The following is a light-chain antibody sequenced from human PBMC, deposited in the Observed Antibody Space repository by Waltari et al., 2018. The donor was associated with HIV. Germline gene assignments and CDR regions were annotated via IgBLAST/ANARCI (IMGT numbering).Light chain of an antibody. CDR2: EVS. CDR3: CSYAGSSTPVV. J-gene: IGLJ2*01. V-gene: IGLV2-23*02. Sequence: QSALTQPASVSGSPGRQSITISCTGTSSDVGSYNLVSWYQQHPGKAPKLMIYEVSKRPSGVSNRFSGSKSGNTASLTISGLQAEDEADYYCCSYAGSSTPVVFGGGTKLTVL. CDR1: SSDVGSYNL.